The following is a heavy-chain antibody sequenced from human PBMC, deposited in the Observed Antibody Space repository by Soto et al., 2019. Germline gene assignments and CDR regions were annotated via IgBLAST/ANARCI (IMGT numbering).Heavy chain of an antibody. CDR2: INHSGST. CDR3: ARGTNLGRYYDSSGYILRY. D-gene: IGHD3-22*01. J-gene: IGHJ4*02. CDR1: GGSFSGYY. Sequence: PSESLSLTCRVFGGSFSGYYWSWIRQPPGKGLEWIGEINHSGSTNYNPSLKSRVTISVDTSKNQFSLKLSSVTAADTAVYYCARGTNLGRYYDSSGYILRYWGQGTLVTVSS. V-gene: IGHV4-34*01.